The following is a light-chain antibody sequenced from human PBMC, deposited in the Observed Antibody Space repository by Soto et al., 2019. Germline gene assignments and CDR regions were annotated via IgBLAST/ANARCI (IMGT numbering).Light chain of an antibody. CDR3: AAWDDSLSAGL. CDR1: RSNIGSNY. J-gene: IGLJ2*01. CDR2: ENE. Sequence: QSVLTQPPSVSAAPGQKVTISCSGSRSNIGSNYVTWYQRLLGTAPRLLIHENEKRPSGIPDRFSGSKSGTSATLGIIGLQSGDEADYYCAAWDDSLSAGLFGGGTKLTVL. V-gene: IGLV1-51*01.